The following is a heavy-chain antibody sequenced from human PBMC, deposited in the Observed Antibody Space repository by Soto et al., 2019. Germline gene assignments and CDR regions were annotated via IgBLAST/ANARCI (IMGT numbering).Heavy chain of an antibody. CDR1: GYTFTSYG. J-gene: IGHJ3*02. CDR3: ARGDTAMVYDAFDI. Sequence: ASVKVSCKASGYTFTSYGISWVREAPGQGLEWMGWISAYNGNTNYAQKLQGRVTMTTDTSTSTDYMELRSLRSDDTAVYYCARGDTAMVYDAFDIWGQGTMVTVSS. V-gene: IGHV1-18*01. CDR2: ISAYNGNT. D-gene: IGHD5-18*01.